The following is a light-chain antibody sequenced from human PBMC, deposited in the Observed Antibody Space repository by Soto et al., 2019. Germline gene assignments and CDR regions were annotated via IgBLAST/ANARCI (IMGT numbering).Light chain of an antibody. CDR2: DNN. J-gene: IGLJ2*01. CDR3: GTWDSSLSAPGV. CDR1: SSNIGNNY. Sequence: QSVLTQPPSVSAAPGQKVTISCSGSSSNIGNNYVSWYQQLPGTAPKLLIYDNNKRPSGIPDRFSGSKSGTSATLGITGLQTGDEADYYCGTWDSSLSAPGVFGGGTKLTVL. V-gene: IGLV1-51*01.